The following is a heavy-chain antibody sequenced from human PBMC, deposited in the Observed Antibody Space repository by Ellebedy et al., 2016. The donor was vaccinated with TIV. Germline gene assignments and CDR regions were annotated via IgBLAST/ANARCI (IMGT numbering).Heavy chain of an antibody. CDR2: IHSGGSP. D-gene: IGHD6-19*01. CDR3: ATVRDGVWYADC. J-gene: IGHJ4*02. CDR1: GFTVSSIY. V-gene: IGHV3-53*01. Sequence: GESLKISCAASGFTVSSIYMTWVRQAPAKGLEWVSVIHSGGSPGYADSVKGRFTISRDDSKNTLYLQMNSLRDEDTAVYFCATVRDGVWYADCWGQGTLVTVSS.